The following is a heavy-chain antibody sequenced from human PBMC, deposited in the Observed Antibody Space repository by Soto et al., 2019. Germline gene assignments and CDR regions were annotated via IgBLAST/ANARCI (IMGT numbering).Heavy chain of an antibody. CDR1: GFTFSSYG. CDR3: ARDLYYGSGSYYYYYYYGMDV. CDR2: IWYDGSNK. D-gene: IGHD3-10*01. J-gene: IGHJ6*02. Sequence: GGSLRLSCAASGFTFSSYGMHWVRQAPGKGLEWVAVIWYDGSNKYYADSVKGRFTISRDNSKNTLYLQMNSLRAEDTAVYYCARDLYYGSGSYYYYYYYGMDVWGQGTTVTVSS. V-gene: IGHV3-33*01.